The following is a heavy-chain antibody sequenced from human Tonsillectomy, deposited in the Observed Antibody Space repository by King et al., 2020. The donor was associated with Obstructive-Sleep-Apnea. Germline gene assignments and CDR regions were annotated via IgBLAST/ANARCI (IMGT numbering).Heavy chain of an antibody. V-gene: IGHV3-23*04. Sequence: VQLVESGGGLVQPGGSLRLSCAASGFTFSNYAMSWVRQAPGKGLEWVSGVSGGGGTPYYADSVKGRFTISRDNSKNTLYLQMNSLRAEDTAVYYCAKDYYGSGSPGESFDYWGQGTLVTVSS. D-gene: IGHD3-10*01. J-gene: IGHJ4*02. CDR3: AKDYYGSGSPGESFDY. CDR2: VSGGGGTP. CDR1: GFTFSNYA.